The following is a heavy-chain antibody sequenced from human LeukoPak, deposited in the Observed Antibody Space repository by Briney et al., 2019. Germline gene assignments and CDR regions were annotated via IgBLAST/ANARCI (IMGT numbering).Heavy chain of an antibody. Sequence: PSETLSLTCTVSGGSISSGSYYWSWIRQPPGKGLEWIGEINHSGSTNYNPSLKSRVTISVDTSKNQFSLKLSSVTAADTAVYYCASFRIHYYDSSGYYGYWGQGTLVTVSS. D-gene: IGHD3-22*01. V-gene: IGHV4-39*07. J-gene: IGHJ4*02. CDR2: INHSGST. CDR1: GGSISSGSYY. CDR3: ASFRIHYYDSSGYYGY.